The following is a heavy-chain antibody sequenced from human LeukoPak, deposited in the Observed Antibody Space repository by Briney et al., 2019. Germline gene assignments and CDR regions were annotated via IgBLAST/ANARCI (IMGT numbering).Heavy chain of an antibody. Sequence: GGSLRLSCAASGFTFSSYEMNWVRQAPGKGLEWVSYISSSGSTIYYADSVKGRFTISRDTAKNSLYLQMNSLRAEDTAVYYCARGGVYCGGDCVDYWGQGTLVTVSS. D-gene: IGHD2-21*02. CDR3: ARGGVYCGGDCVDY. J-gene: IGHJ4*02. CDR1: GFTFSSYE. V-gene: IGHV3-48*03. CDR2: ISSSGSTI.